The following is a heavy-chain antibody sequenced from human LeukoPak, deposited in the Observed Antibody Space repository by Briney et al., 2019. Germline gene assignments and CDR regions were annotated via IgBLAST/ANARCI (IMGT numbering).Heavy chain of an antibody. CDR2: ISYRTSHI. Sequence: GGSLRLSCTASGLTFSDCDMNWFRQAPGKGLEWVSSISYRTSHIYYADSVKGRFTISRDNAKNSLYLQMDSLRAEDTAVYYCARGYCSPGSCYYYDYWGQGTLVTVSS. J-gene: IGHJ4*02. V-gene: IGHV3-21*04. CDR3: ARGYCSPGSCYYYDY. D-gene: IGHD2-15*01. CDR1: GLTFSDCD.